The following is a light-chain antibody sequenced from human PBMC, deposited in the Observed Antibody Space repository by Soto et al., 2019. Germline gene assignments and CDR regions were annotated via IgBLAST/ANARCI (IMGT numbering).Light chain of an antibody. V-gene: IGKV1-5*01. CDR3: QQYSSYSLT. CDR2: DVS. J-gene: IGKJ4*01. Sequence: DIQMTQSPSSLSASVGDRVTITCRASQGISNWLAWYQQKPGKAPKLLIYDVSSLKSGVPSRFSASGSGTEFTLTISSLQPDDFATYYCQQYSSYSLTFGGGTKVEI. CDR1: QGISNW.